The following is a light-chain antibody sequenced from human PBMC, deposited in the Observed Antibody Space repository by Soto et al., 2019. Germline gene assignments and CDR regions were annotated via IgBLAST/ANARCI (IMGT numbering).Light chain of an antibody. V-gene: IGKV2-30*01. Sequence: DVMMTQSPLSLPVTLGQPASISCWSSQSLAYIDGNTYLNWFQQRPGQSPRRLIYNVSNRDSGVPDRFSGSGSGTDFTLTISRVEAEDVGVYYCMQGTHWPPYTFGQGTKLEI. J-gene: IGKJ2*01. CDR2: NVS. CDR3: MQGTHWPPYT. CDR1: QSLAYIDGNTY.